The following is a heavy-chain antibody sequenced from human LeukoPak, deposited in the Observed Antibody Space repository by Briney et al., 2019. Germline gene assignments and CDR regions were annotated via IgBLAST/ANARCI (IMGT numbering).Heavy chain of an antibody. J-gene: IGHJ3*02. Sequence: RTPSPTRAISGDSVSRNSAAWSSVRPSPSRGLEWLGRTYYRSKWYNDYAVSVKSRITINPDTSKNQFSLQLNSVTPEDTAVYYCARYGDYKGGSFDIWGQGTMVTVSS. CDR2: TYYRSKWYN. D-gene: IGHD4-17*01. CDR1: GDSVSRNSAA. V-gene: IGHV6-1*01. CDR3: ARYGDYKGGSFDI.